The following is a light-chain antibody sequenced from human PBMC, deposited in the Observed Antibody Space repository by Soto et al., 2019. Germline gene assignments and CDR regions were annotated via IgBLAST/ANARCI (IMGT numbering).Light chain of an antibody. J-gene: IGKJ4*01. CDR1: QTISRN. CDR3: QQYNNWPLT. V-gene: IGKV3-15*01. Sequence: ELVLTQSPGTLSLSPGESATVSCRASQTISRNYLAWYQKKRGQAPRLLIYGASTRATGIPARFSGSGSGTEFTLTISSLQSEDFAVYYCQQYNNWPLTFGGGTKVDIK. CDR2: GAS.